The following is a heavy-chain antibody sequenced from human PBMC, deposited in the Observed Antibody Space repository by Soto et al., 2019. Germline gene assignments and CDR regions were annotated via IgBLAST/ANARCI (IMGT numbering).Heavy chain of an antibody. CDR1: GYTITSYG. J-gene: IGHJ4*02. V-gene: IGHV1-18*01. CDR2: ISAYNGNT. D-gene: IGHD1-20*01. Sequence: GASVKPSGTASGYTITSYGISCVRQAPGQGLEWMGWISAYNGNTNYAQKLQGRVTMTTDTSTSTAYMELRSLRSDDTAVYYCARDNWNDVGFDYWGQGTLVTVSS. CDR3: ARDNWNDVGFDY.